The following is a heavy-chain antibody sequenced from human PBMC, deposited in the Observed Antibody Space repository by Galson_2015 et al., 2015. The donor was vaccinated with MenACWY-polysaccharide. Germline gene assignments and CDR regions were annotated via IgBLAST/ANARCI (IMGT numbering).Heavy chain of an antibody. V-gene: IGHV3-33*01. CDR3: ARGGSRIVFPAFDI. CDR1: GSRFNNSG. CDR2: IQYDGSNK. D-gene: IGHD2-2*01. J-gene: IGHJ3*02. Sequence: SLRLSCAASGSRFNNSGMHWVRQAPGKGLEWVAVIQYDGSNKVYADSVKGRFTISRDNSKNTVFLEMNTLGVEDTAVYYCARGGSRIVFPAFDIWGQGTMVTVSS.